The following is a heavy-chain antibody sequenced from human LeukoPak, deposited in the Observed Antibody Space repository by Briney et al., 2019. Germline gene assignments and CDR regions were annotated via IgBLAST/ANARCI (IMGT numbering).Heavy chain of an antibody. Sequence: GGSLRLSCAASGFTFSSYAIHWVRQAPGKGLEWVAVISYDGSNKYYADSVKGRFTISRDNSKNTLYLQMNSLRAEDTAVYYCARPDYEGAFDIWGQGTMVTVSS. CDR3: ARPDYEGAFDI. CDR2: ISYDGSNK. CDR1: GFTFSSYA. V-gene: IGHV3-30*04. J-gene: IGHJ3*02. D-gene: IGHD4-17*01.